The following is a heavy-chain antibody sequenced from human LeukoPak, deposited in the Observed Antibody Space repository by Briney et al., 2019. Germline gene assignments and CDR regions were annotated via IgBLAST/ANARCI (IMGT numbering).Heavy chain of an antibody. J-gene: IGHJ3*02. CDR1: GFTFTNAL. V-gene: IGHV3-15*01. CDR2: VTSNSDGGTT. D-gene: IGHD2/OR15-2a*01. Sequence: GGSLRLSCQVCGFTFTNALVSWVRQAPEKGLEWVGRVTSNSDGGTTDCAAIVKGRFSILREVSKNTLFLQMTSLRIEDTAVYFCTTDSRFYDIVGAEAFDIWGHGTVVTVSS. CDR3: TTDSRFYDIVGAEAFDI.